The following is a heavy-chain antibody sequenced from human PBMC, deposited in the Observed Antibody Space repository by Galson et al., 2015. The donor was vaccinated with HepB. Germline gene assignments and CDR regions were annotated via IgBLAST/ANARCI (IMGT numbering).Heavy chain of an antibody. CDR1: GYTFTSYG. Sequence: SVKVSCKASGYTFTSYGIGWVRQAPGQGLEWMGWISAYNGNTNYAQKLQGRVTMTTDTSTSTAYMELWSLRSDDTAVYYCARDLGAAGPEDYWGQGTLVTVSS. D-gene: IGHD6-13*01. CDR3: ARDLGAAGPEDY. V-gene: IGHV1-18*01. CDR2: ISAYNGNT. J-gene: IGHJ4*02.